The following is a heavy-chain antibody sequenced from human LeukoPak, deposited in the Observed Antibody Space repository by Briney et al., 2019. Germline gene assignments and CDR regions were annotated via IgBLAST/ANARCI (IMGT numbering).Heavy chain of an antibody. CDR2: IIPIFGTA. Sequence: SVKVSCKASGGTFISYAISWVRQAPGQGLEWMGGIIPIFGTANYAQKFQGRVTITADESTSTAYMELSSLRSKDTAVYYCARDPYSYENWFDPWGQGTLVTVSS. CDR3: ARDPYSYENWFDP. J-gene: IGHJ5*02. D-gene: IGHD5-18*01. V-gene: IGHV1-69*13. CDR1: GGTFISYA.